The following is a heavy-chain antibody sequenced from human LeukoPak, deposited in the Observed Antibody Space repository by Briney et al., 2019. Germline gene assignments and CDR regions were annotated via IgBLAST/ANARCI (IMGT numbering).Heavy chain of an antibody. CDR2: IRSKAYGGTT. CDR1: GFTFGDYA. J-gene: IGHJ4*02. D-gene: IGHD1-26*01. Sequence: GRSLRLSCTASGFTFGDYAMSWVRQAPGKGLEWVGFIRSKAYGGTTEYAASVKGRFTISRDDSKSIAYLQMNSLKTEDTAVYYCTRDSGIVGALDYWGQGTLVTVSS. V-gene: IGHV3-49*04. CDR3: TRDSGIVGALDY.